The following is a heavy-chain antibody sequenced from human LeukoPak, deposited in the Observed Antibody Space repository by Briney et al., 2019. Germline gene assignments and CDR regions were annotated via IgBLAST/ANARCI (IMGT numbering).Heavy chain of an antibody. CDR1: GFTFSNAR. V-gene: IGHV3-15*01. Sequence: GGSLRLSCAASGFTFSNARMSWVRQAPGKGLEWIGRIKTKSDGGTTDCAAPVKGRFTMSRDDSKNTLYLQMNSLETEDTALYYCAWHYFDYWGQGTLVTVSA. J-gene: IGHJ4*02. CDR2: IKTKSDGGTT. CDR3: AWHYFDY.